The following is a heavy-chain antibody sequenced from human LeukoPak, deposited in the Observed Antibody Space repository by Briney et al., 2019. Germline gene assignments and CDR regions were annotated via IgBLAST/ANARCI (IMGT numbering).Heavy chain of an antibody. V-gene: IGHV4-34*01. D-gene: IGHD3-10*01. J-gene: IGHJ3*02. Sequence: SETLSLTCAVYGGSFSGYYWSWIRQPPGKGLEWIGEINHSGSTNYNPSLKSRVTISVDTSKNQFSLKLSSVTAADTAVYYCARSYYGSGSAPFDIWGQGTMVTVSS. CDR1: GGSFSGYY. CDR3: ARSYYGSGSAPFDI. CDR2: INHSGST.